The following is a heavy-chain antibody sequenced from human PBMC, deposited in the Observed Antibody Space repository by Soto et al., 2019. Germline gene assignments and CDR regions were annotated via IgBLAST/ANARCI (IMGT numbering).Heavy chain of an antibody. Sequence: GWSLRLSCAASGFTFSNAWMSWVRQAPGKGLEWVGRIKSKTDGGTTDYAAPVKGRFTISRDDSKNTLYLQMNSLKTEDTAVYYCTTRLYYYDSSGYSKIGFDIWGQGTMVTVSS. V-gene: IGHV3-15*01. CDR2: IKSKTDGGTT. D-gene: IGHD3-22*01. CDR3: TTRLYYYDSSGYSKIGFDI. CDR1: GFTFSNAW. J-gene: IGHJ3*02.